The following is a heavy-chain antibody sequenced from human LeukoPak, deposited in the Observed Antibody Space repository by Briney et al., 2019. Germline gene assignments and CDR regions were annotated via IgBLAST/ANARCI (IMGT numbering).Heavy chain of an antibody. CDR3: ARSIAAAGTGTGFFDY. D-gene: IGHD6-13*01. Sequence: SETLSLTCTVSGGSISSYYWSWIRQPPGRGLEWIGYIYYSGSTNYNPSLKSRVTISVDTSKNQFSLKLSSVTAADTAVYYCARSIAAAGTGTGFFDYWGQGTLVTVSS. CDR1: GGSISSYY. CDR2: IYYSGST. J-gene: IGHJ4*02. V-gene: IGHV4-59*01.